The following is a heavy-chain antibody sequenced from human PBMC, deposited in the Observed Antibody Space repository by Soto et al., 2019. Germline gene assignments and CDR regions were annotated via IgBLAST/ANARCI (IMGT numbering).Heavy chain of an antibody. J-gene: IGHJ5*02. CDR1: GGSFSGYY. Sequence: SETLSLTCAVYGGSFSGYYWSWIRQPPGKGLEWIGEINHSGSTNYNPSLKSRVTISVDTSKNQFSLKLSSVTAADTAVYYCARGRQSIAAAGNGWFDPWGQGTLVTVSS. CDR2: INHSGST. D-gene: IGHD6-13*01. CDR3: ARGRQSIAAAGNGWFDP. V-gene: IGHV4-34*01.